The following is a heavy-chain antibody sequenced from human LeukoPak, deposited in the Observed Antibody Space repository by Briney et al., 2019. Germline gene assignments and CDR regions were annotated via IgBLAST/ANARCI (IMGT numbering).Heavy chain of an antibody. CDR2: ISGSGGST. Sequence: GGSLRLSCAASGFTFSNYAMSWVRQAPGKGLEWVSAISGSGGSTYYADSVKGRFTISRDNSKNTLYLQVNSLRAEDTAVYYCAKDRWGSGYCSGGSCYSDYWGQGTLVTVSS. V-gene: IGHV3-23*01. J-gene: IGHJ4*02. CDR1: GFTFSNYA. D-gene: IGHD2-15*01. CDR3: AKDRWGSGYCSGGSCYSDY.